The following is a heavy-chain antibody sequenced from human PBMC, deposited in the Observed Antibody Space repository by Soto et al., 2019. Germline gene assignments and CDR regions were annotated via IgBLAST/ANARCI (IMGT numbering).Heavy chain of an antibody. CDR3: ARDIAAERYYYYYGMDV. V-gene: IGHV1-2*04. CDR2: INPNSGGT. CDR1: GYTFTGYY. D-gene: IGHD6-13*01. J-gene: IGHJ6*02. Sequence: ASVKVSCKASGYTFTGYYMHWVRQAPGQGLEWMGWINPNSGGTNYAQKFQGWVTMTRDTSISTAYMELSRLRSDDTAVYYCARDIAAERYYYYYGMDVWGQGTTVTVSS.